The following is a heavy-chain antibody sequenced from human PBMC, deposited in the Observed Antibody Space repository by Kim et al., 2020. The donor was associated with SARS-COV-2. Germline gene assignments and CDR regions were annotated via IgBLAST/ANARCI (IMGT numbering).Heavy chain of an antibody. J-gene: IGHJ3*02. V-gene: IGHV3-53*01. CDR2: IYSGGST. Sequence: GGSLRLSCAASGFTVSSNYMSWVRQAPGKGLEWVSVIYSGGSTYYADSVKGRFTISRDNSKNTLYLQMNSLRAEDTAVYYCARRAWGYGDYDDAFDIWGQGTMVTVSS. D-gene: IGHD4-17*01. CDR1: GFTVSSNY. CDR3: ARRAWGYGDYDDAFDI.